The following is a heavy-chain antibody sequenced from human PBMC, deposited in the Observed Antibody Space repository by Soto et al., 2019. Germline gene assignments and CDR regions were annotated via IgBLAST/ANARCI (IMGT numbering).Heavy chain of an antibody. D-gene: IGHD4-17*01. J-gene: IGHJ5*02. Sequence: EVQLVESGGGLVQPGGSLKLSCAASGFTFSGSAMHWVRQASGKGLEWVGRIRTKANNYATAYAASVKGRFTISRDDSKTTAYLQMNSLKTEDTAVYYCTRPNDDGDYNIHTNNWFDTWGQGTLVIVSS. V-gene: IGHV3-73*01. CDR2: IRTKANNYAT. CDR1: GFTFSGSA. CDR3: TRPNDDGDYNIHTNNWFDT.